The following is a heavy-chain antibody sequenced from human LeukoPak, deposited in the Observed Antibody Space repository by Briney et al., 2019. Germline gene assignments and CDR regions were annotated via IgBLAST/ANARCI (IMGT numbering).Heavy chain of an antibody. CDR3: ARLKFYDSTGYSPGHYMDV. D-gene: IGHD3-22*01. J-gene: IGHJ6*03. CDR2: LYPGVST. V-gene: IGHV4-4*07. CDR1: GGPIYSYY. Sequence: SETLSLTCTVSGGPIYSYYWSWIRQTAGKGLEWIGRLYPGVSTDYNPSLKSRVTMSVDASKNQFALKLSAVTAADTAVYYCARLKFYDSTGYSPGHYMDVWGKGTTVTVSS.